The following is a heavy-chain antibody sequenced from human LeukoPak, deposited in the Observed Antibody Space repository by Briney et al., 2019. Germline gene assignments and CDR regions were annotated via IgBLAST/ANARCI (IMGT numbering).Heavy chain of an antibody. Sequence: GGSLRLSCAASGFTFSSYAMHWGRQAPGKGLEGAAVISYEGSNKYYADSVKGRFTISRDNSKNTLYLQMNSLRAEDTAVYYCARGRYYYDSSGYYRGYYFDYWGQGTLVTVSS. CDR3: ARGRYYYDSSGYYRGYYFDY. J-gene: IGHJ4*02. V-gene: IGHV3-30-3*01. D-gene: IGHD3-22*01. CDR1: GFTFSSYA. CDR2: ISYEGSNK.